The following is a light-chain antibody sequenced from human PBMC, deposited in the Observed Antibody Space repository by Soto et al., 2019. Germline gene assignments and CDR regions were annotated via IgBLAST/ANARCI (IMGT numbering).Light chain of an antibody. CDR1: QTVLLSSNNKNY. V-gene: IGKV4-1*01. CDR2: WAS. J-gene: IGKJ2*01. CDR3: QQYYSTPKT. Sequence: DIVMTQSPDSLAVPLGERATINCKSSQTVLLSSNNKNYLGWYQQKPGQAPKLLIYWASTRESGVPDRFSGSGSGTDFTLTISSLHAEYVAVYYCQQYYSTPKTFGQGTKLEIK.